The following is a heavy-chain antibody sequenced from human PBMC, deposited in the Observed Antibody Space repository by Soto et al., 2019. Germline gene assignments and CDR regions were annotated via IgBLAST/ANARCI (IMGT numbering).Heavy chain of an antibody. CDR2: ISSSSSYI. CDR1: GFTFSSYS. CDR3: ARNPIVPAAQTTHYYYYGMDV. V-gene: IGHV3-21*01. D-gene: IGHD2-2*01. Sequence: EVQLVESGGGLVKPGGSLRLSCAASGFTFSSYSMNWVRQAPGKGLEWVSSISSSSSYIYYADSVKGRFTISRDNAKNSLYLQMNSLRAEDTAVYYCARNPIVPAAQTTHYYYYGMDVWGQGTTVTISS. J-gene: IGHJ6*02.